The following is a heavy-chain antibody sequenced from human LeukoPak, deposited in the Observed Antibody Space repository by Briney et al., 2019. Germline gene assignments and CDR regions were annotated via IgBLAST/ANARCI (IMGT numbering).Heavy chain of an antibody. CDR1: GYSISSGYY. D-gene: IGHD4-11*01. V-gene: IGHV4-38-2*01. CDR3: ARHDYSNYEGFDN. J-gene: IGHJ4*01. CDR2: IYHSGFT. Sequence: PSETLSLTCAVSGYSISSGYYWGWIRQPPGEGLEWIGSIYHSGFTYYNASLKSRVTMSVDTSKNQFSLKLNSVTAADTAVYYCARHDYSNYEGFDNWGQGTLVTVSS.